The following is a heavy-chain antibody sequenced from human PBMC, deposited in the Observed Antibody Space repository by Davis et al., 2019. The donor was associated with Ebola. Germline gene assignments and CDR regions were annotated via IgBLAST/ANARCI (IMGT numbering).Heavy chain of an antibody. J-gene: IGHJ4*02. V-gene: IGHV1-69*13. CDR2: IIPIFGTA. D-gene: IGHD5-24*01. CDR1: GGTFSSYA. Sequence: AASVKVSCKASGGTFSSYAISWVRQAPGQGLEWMGGIIPIFGTANYAQKFQGRVTITADESTSTAYMELSRLRSDDTAVYYCARVGRGDGYISFDYWGQGTLVTVSS. CDR3: ARVGRGDGYISFDY.